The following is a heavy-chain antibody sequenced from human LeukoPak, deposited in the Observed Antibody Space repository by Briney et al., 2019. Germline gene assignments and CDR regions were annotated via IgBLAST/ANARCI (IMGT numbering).Heavy chain of an antibody. CDR3: ATLPYYYDSSGHLPVDY. J-gene: IGHJ4*02. V-gene: IGHV3-7*01. CDR1: GLTFSTYW. D-gene: IGHD3-22*01. CDR2: IKQDGSEK. Sequence: SGGSLRLSCAASGLTFSTYWMSWVRQAPGEGLEWVANIKQDGSEKYYVASVKGRFTISRDSAKNSLYLQMNSLRAEDTAVYYCATLPYYYDSSGHLPVDYWGQGTLVTVSS.